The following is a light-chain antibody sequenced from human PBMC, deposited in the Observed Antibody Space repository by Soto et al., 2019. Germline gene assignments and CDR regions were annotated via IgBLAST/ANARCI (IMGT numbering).Light chain of an antibody. Sequence: QSVLTQPPSASGAPGQSVTISCSGSSSNIGSNTVNWYQVVPGTAPKLLISSNIQRPSGIPDRFSGSKAGTSASLAISGLQSEDEGDYFCAAWDDSLNGHWVFGGGTKVTVL. V-gene: IGLV1-44*01. CDR1: SSNIGSNT. CDR3: AAWDDSLNGHWV. J-gene: IGLJ3*02. CDR2: SNI.